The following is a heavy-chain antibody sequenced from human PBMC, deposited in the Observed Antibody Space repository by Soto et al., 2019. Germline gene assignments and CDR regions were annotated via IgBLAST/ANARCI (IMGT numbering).Heavy chain of an antibody. V-gene: IGHV3-74*01. CDR3: TWGPRPTSTGTGDF. J-gene: IGHJ4*02. Sequence: GGSLRLSCAASGFTFSMYWMHWVRQVPGKGPEWVSRINDDVISTNYADSVKGRFTISRDNAKNTLYLQMNALRVEDTGVYYCTWGPRPTSTGTGDFWGQGTLVTVSS. CDR2: INDDVIST. CDR1: GFTFSMYW. D-gene: IGHD1-1*01.